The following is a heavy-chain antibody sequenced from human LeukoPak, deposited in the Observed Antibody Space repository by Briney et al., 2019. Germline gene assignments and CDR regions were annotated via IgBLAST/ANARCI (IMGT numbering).Heavy chain of an antibody. J-gene: IGHJ4*02. V-gene: IGHV4-4*07. CDR1: GGSITSYY. Sequence: SETLSLTCTVSGGSITSYYWSWIRQPAGKGLGWIGRIYNTGIITYNPSLQSRVTISIDTSKNQFSLEVTSVTAADTAVYYCARRWWELLSGGIGYYFDYWGQGTLVTVSS. CDR3: ARRWWELLSGGIGYYFDY. CDR2: IYNTGII. D-gene: IGHD1-26*01.